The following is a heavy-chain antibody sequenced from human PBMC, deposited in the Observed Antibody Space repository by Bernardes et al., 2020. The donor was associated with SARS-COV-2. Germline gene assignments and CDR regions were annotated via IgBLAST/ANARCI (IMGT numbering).Heavy chain of an antibody. CDR1: GYTFTGYY. CDR3: ARDHGRSGFLEWLSHYFDY. CDR2: INPNSGGT. Sequence: ASVKVSCKASGYTFTGYYIHWVRQAPGQGLEWMGRINPNSGGTNYAQKFQGRVTMTRDTSISTAYMELSRLRSDDTAVYYCARDHGRSGFLEWLSHYFDYWGQGTLVTVSS. J-gene: IGHJ4*02. D-gene: IGHD3-3*01. V-gene: IGHV1-2*06.